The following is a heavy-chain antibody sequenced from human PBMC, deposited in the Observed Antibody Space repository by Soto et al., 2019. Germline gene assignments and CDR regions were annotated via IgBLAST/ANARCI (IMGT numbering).Heavy chain of an antibody. CDR1: GFTFRNYA. V-gene: IGHV3-23*01. CDR3: AKDPNGDYVGAFDI. D-gene: IGHD4-17*01. J-gene: IGHJ3*02. CDR2: ISGSGGRT. Sequence: EVQLLESGGNLIQPGGSLRLSCAASGFTFRNYAMSWVRQAPGAGPEWVSGISGSGGRTYYADSVKARFTISRDNSNNALFLQMNSLRAEDTALYYCAKDPNGDYVGAFDIWGRGTMVTVSS.